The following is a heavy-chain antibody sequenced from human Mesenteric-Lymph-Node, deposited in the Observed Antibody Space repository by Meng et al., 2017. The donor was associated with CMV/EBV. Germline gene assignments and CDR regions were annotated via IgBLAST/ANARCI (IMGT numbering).Heavy chain of an antibody. CDR2: IYSGAST. D-gene: IGHD2-8*01. Sequence: GESLKISCAASGFTVSSNYMTWVRQAPGKGLEWVSVIYSGASTYYADSVKGRFTISGDISKNALYLQMDGLRAEDTAVYYCARDVYAYEDIVLMVYAIPSGYYYYYGMDVWGQGTTVTVSS. J-gene: IGHJ6*02. V-gene: IGHV3-53*01. CDR3: ARDVYAYEDIVLMVYAIPSGYYYYYGMDV. CDR1: GFTVSSNY.